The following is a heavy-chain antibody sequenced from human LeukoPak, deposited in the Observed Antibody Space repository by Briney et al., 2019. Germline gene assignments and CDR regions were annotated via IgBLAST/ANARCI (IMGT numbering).Heavy chain of an antibody. CDR3: ARALLRYFDWLPIDY. J-gene: IGHJ4*02. D-gene: IGHD3-9*01. Sequence: GGSLRLSCAASGFTFSSYSMNWVRQAPGKGLEWVAVISYDGSNKYYADSVKGRFTISRDNSKNTLYLQMNSLRAEDTAVYYCARALLRYFDWLPIDYWGQGTLVTVSS. CDR1: GFTFSSYS. CDR2: ISYDGSNK. V-gene: IGHV3-30*03.